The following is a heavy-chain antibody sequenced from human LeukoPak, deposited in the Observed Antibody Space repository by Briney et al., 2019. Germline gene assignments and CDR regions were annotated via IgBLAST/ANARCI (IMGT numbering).Heavy chain of an antibody. CDR2: ISSSSSTI. D-gene: IGHD3-22*01. CDR3: ARDPRDSSGYSLFDY. Sequence: GGSLRLSCAASGFTFSSYSMNWVRQAPGKGLEWVSYISSSSSTIYYADSVKGRFTFSRDNAKNSLYLQMNSLRAEDTAVYYCARDPRDSSGYSLFDYWGQGTLVTVSS. CDR1: GFTFSSYS. J-gene: IGHJ4*02. V-gene: IGHV3-48*01.